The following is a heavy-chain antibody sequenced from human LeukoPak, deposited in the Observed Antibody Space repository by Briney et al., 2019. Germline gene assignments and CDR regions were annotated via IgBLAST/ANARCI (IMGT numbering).Heavy chain of an antibody. CDR2: ISSSSSYI. D-gene: IGHD2-15*01. CDR1: GFTFSSYS. CDR3: ARGYCSGGSCYAFDY. Sequence: AGGSLRLSCAASGFTFSSYSMNWVRQAPGKGLEWVSSISSSSSYIYYADSVKGRFTISRDNAKNSLYLQMNSLRAEDTAVYYCARGYCSGGSCYAFDYWGQGTLVTVSS. V-gene: IGHV3-21*01. J-gene: IGHJ4*02.